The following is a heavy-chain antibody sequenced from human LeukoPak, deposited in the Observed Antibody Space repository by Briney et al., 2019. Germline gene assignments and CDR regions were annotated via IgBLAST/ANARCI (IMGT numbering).Heavy chain of an antibody. J-gene: IGHJ5*02. CDR2: INPNSSGT. V-gene: IGHV1-2*02. CDR1: GYTFTGYY. D-gene: IGHD3-3*01. CDR3: ARGARAMENTIFGVVINNWFDP. Sequence: ASVKVSCKASGYTFTGYYMHWVRQAPGQGLEWMGWINPNSSGTNYAQKFQGRVTMTRDTSISTAYMELSRLRSDDTAVYYCARGARAMENTIFGVVINNWFDPWGQGTLVTVSS.